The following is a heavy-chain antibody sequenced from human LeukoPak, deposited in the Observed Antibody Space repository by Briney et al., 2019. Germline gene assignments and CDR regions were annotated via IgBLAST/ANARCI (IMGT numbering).Heavy chain of an antibody. D-gene: IGHD3-16*01. Sequence: GGSLRLSCAASVVIVSKMYMSCVRQSPGKGLEWVSVIYSGTNTYYADSVQGRFTISRDTSRNTLYLQMNSLRAEDTAVYYSTRLGPYYFDSWGQGTLVIVSS. CDR3: TRLGPYYFDS. CDR2: IYSGTNT. CDR1: VVIVSKMY. V-gene: IGHV3-53*01. J-gene: IGHJ4*02.